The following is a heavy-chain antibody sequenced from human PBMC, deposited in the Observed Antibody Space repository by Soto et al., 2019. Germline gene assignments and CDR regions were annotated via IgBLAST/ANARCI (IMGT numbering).Heavy chain of an antibody. Sequence: QVHLVQSGAEVKKPGSSVKVSCKASGGNFRSESINWVRQAPGQGLEWMGGIIPFFGTSDYAQTFQGRLTITAHDSTTTAYMELSSLRSQDTAVYYCARGHEVGGNSDAYDIWGQGTMVMVSS. CDR1: GGNFRSES. CDR2: IIPFFGTS. D-gene: IGHD2-21*02. J-gene: IGHJ3*02. CDR3: ARGHEVGGNSDAYDI. V-gene: IGHV1-69*12.